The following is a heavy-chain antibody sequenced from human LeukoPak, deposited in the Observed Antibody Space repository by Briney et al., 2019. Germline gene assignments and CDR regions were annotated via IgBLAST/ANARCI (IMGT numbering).Heavy chain of an antibody. CDR3: ARSSVGARRRIDY. V-gene: IGHV1-8*01. D-gene: IGHD1-26*01. Sequence: GASVKVSCKASGYTFTSYDINWVRQATGQGLEWMRWMNPNSGNTGYAQKFQGRATMTRSTSINTAYMELNSLTSEDTAVYYCARSSVGARRRIDYWGQGTLVTASS. J-gene: IGHJ4*02. CDR2: MNPNSGNT. CDR1: GYTFTSYD.